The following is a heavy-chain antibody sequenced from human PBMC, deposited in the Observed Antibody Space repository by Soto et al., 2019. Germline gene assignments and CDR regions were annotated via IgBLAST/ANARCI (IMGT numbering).Heavy chain of an antibody. J-gene: IGHJ4*02. Sequence: GGSLRLSCTASGFTFSSYAMSWVRQAPGKGLEWVSSISDSGGSAFYADPVKGRFTIFRDNSKNTLYLQMNSLRAEDTAVYYCAKWPVVPAAIPYYWGQGTLVTVSS. D-gene: IGHD2-2*02. CDR1: GFTFSSYA. V-gene: IGHV3-23*01. CDR2: ISDSGGSA. CDR3: AKWPVVPAAIPYY.